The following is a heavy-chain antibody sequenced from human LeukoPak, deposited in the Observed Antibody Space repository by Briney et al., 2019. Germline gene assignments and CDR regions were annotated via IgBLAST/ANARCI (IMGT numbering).Heavy chain of an antibody. CDR2: TRNKGNSYTT. Sequence: QPGGSLRLSCAASGSTFSDHYMDWVRQAPGKGLEWVGRTRNKGNSYTTEYAASVKVRFTISRDDSKSSLYLQMNSLKTEDTAVYYCTRTEYCSAGRCYSDYFDCWGQGTLVTVSS. V-gene: IGHV3-72*01. CDR3: TRTEYCSAGRCYSDYFDC. CDR1: GSTFSDHY. J-gene: IGHJ4*02. D-gene: IGHD2-15*01.